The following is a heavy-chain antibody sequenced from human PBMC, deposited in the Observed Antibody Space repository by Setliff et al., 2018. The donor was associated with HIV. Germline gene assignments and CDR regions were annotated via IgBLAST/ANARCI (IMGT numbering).Heavy chain of an antibody. CDR3: ARDDYDISTGYYPD. Sequence: LRLSCAASEFTFSVYAMSWLRQAPGKGLEWVSGISGSGSSTYYADSVKGRFTISRDNAKSSLYLQMTSLRAEDTAVYYCARDDYDISTGYYPDWGQGTLVTVSS. CDR2: ISGSGSST. CDR1: EFTFSVYA. V-gene: IGHV3-23*01. J-gene: IGHJ4*02. D-gene: IGHD3-9*01.